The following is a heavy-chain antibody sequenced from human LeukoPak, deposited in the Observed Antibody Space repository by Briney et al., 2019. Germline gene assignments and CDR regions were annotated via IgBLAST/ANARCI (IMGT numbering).Heavy chain of an antibody. Sequence: SQTPSLTCTVSGGSISSGGYYWSWIRQHPGKGLEWIGYIYYSGSTYYNPSLKSRVTISVDTSKNQFSLKLSSVTAADTAVYYCARDTLTGWGSYRYSPGQNYYGMDVWGQGTTVTVSS. CDR1: GGSISSGGYY. D-gene: IGHD3-16*02. V-gene: IGHV4-31*03. CDR3: ARDTLTGWGSYRYSPGQNYYGMDV. CDR2: IYYSGST. J-gene: IGHJ6*02.